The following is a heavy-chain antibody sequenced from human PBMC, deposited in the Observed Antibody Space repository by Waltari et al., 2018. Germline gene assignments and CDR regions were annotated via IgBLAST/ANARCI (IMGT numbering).Heavy chain of an antibody. V-gene: IGHV5-51*01. J-gene: IGHJ6*03. D-gene: IGHD5-12*01. CDR3: ARHNGDEMATNYCYMDV. CDR1: GYSFTSYW. Sequence: VQLVQSGAAVKKPGESLKISCKGSGYSFTSYWIGWVRQMPGKGLVGMWYNCASNSDTRYRPSFQGHVTISADKSVSTAYRQWSSLKASDTARYYCARHNGDEMATNYCYMDVWGKGTTVTVSS. CDR2: NCASNSDT.